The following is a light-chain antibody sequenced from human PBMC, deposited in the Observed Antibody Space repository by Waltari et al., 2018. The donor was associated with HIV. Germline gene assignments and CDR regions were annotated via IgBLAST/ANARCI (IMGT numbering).Light chain of an antibody. CDR3: QQYGSSPRT. V-gene: IGKV3-20*01. CDR2: CAS. CDR1: QRVSSSY. J-gene: IGKJ1*01. Sequence: EIVLTQSTGTLSLSPGERATLSCRASQRVSSSYLAWYQQKPGQAPRLLIYCASSRATGIPDRFSGSGSGTDFTLTISRLEPEDFAVYYCQQYGSSPRTFGQGTKVEIK.